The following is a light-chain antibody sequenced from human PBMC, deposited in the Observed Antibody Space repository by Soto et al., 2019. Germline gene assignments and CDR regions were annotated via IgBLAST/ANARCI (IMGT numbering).Light chain of an antibody. CDR2: LGS. CDR3: MQALRNPWT. V-gene: IGKV2-28*01. Sequence: DIVMTQLPISLPVTPGEPASIYCTSSQSLLNSNGNNYLDWYLQKPGQSPQLLIHLGSKRASGVHDRFSASGSGTSFTLKISRVEAEDVGVYYCMQALRNPWTFGQGTKVEIK. CDR1: QSLLNSNGNNY. J-gene: IGKJ1*01.